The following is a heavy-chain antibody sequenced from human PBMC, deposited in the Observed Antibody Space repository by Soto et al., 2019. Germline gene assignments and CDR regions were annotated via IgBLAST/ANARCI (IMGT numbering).Heavy chain of an antibody. D-gene: IGHD2-2*01. J-gene: IGHJ4*02. CDR3: AKAAFVVVPAAIAFDY. CDR1: GFTFSSYA. CDR2: ISGSGGST. Sequence: EVQLLESGGGLVQPGGSLRLSCAASGFTFSSYAMSWVRQAPGKGLEWVSAISGSGGSTYYADSVKGRFTISRDNSKNTLYLQMNRLRAEDTAVYYCAKAAFVVVPAAIAFDYWGQGALVAVSS. V-gene: IGHV3-23*01.